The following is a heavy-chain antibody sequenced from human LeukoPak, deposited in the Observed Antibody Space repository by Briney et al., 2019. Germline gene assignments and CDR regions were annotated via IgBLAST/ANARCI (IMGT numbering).Heavy chain of an antibody. J-gene: IGHJ4*02. CDR1: GGSITTYN. Sequence: SETLSLTCTVSGGSITTYNWIWIRQTPGQALEWIGHIYSSGATKYNPSLKSRATILLDTSKNQLSLKLSSVSAADTAVYYCARRTPGPQLDEYVAYFFDHWGQGTQVTVSS. CDR2: IYSSGAT. CDR3: ARRTPGPQLDEYVAYFFDH. V-gene: IGHV4-4*09. D-gene: IGHD2-2*01.